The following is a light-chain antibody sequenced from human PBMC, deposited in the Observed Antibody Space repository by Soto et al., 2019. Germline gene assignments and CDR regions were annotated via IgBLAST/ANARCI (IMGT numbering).Light chain of an antibody. CDR2: DAS. CDR3: QQYNSYWT. Sequence: DIQMTQSPSTLCASVGDRGTITCRASQSISSWLAWYQQKPGKAPKLLIYDASSLESGVPSRFSGSGSGTEFTLTISSLQPDDFATYYCQQYNSYWTFGQGTKVDIK. V-gene: IGKV1-5*01. J-gene: IGKJ1*01. CDR1: QSISSW.